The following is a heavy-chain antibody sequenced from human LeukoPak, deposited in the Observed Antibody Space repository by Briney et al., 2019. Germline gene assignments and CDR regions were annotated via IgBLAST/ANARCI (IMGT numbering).Heavy chain of an antibody. J-gene: IGHJ4*02. D-gene: IGHD2-21*02. CDR3: ARVAHCGGGCYVFDD. CDR2: IYSGGST. CDR1: GFTVSSNY. V-gene: IGHV3-53*01. Sequence: RPGGSLRLSCAASGFTVSSNYMSWVRQAPGKGLEWVSVIYSGGSTYYADSVKGRFTISRDNAKSSLYLQMNSLRAEDTAVYYCARVAHCGGGCYVFDDWGQGTLVTVSS.